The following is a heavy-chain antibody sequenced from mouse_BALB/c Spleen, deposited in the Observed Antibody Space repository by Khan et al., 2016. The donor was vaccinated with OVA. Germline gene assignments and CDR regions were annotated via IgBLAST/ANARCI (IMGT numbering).Heavy chain of an antibody. V-gene: IGHV9-3-1*01. CDR1: GYTFTNFG. CDR2: INTYTGEP. J-gene: IGHJ4*01. Sequence: QIQLVQSGPELKKPGETVKISCKASGYTFTNFGMNWVKQAPGKGLKWMGWINTYTGEPTYADDFKGRFAFSLETSASTAYLQINNLKNEDTATYFCAGPPYFPYFMVYWGQETSSTVSS. CDR3: AGPPYFPYFMVY. D-gene: IGHD2-10*01.